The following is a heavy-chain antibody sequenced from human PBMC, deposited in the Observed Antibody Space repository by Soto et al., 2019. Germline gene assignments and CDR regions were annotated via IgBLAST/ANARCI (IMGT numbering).Heavy chain of an antibody. V-gene: IGHV1-69*01. CDR3: ASGRCHSCMYDY. D-gene: IGHD2-15*01. CDR1: GGTFSSNA. J-gene: IGHJ4*02. CDR2: IIPILGTA. Sequence: QVQLVQSGTEVKKPGSSVKVSCKASGGTFSSNAINWVRQAPGQGLEWMGGIIPILGTADYAQKFQGRVTITADESTRTAYMELSSLRSEDTAVYYCASGRCHSCMYDYWGQGTLVTVSS.